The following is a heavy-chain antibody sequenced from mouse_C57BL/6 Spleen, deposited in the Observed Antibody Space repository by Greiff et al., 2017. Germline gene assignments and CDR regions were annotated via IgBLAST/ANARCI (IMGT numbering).Heavy chain of an antibody. CDR2: IDPSDSYT. J-gene: IGHJ3*01. CDR3: ARSLDGYYGFAY. CDR1: GYTFTSYW. V-gene: IGHV1-50*01. D-gene: IGHD2-3*01. Sequence: QQSCKAPGYTFTSYWMQCVKPRPGQGLEWIGEIDPSDSYTNYNQKFNGHATLTVDTYSSTAYMQLSSLTSEDSAVYYCARSLDGYYGFAYWGQGTLVTVSA.